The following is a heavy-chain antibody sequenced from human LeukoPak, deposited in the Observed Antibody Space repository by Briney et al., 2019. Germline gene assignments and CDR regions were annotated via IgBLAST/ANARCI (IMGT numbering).Heavy chain of an antibody. Sequence: SETLSLTCDVSGGSVRSYWWGWVRQPAGKGLEWLGRNYSTGSTRFNPSLNRRLTLSIDTSTNQFSLKLPSVTAADTAVYFCARQGYTVSYYFLDYWSQGTLVTVSS. D-gene: IGHD1-26*01. CDR3: ARQGYTVSYYFLDY. CDR2: NYSTGST. V-gene: IGHV4-4*07. J-gene: IGHJ4*02. CDR1: GGSVRSYW.